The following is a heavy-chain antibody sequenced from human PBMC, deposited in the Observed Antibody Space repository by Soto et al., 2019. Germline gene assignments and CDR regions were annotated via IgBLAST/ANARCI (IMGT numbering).Heavy chain of an antibody. CDR2: INSDGSST. D-gene: IGHD3-3*01. V-gene: IGHV3-74*01. CDR3: ARTLSVYYDFWSGPRGFFDY. Sequence: QTGGSLRLSCAASGFTFSSYWMHWVRQAPGKGLVWVSRINSDGSSTSYADSVKGRFTISRDNAKNTLYLQMNSLRAEDTAVYYCARTLSVYYDFWSGPRGFFDYWGQGTLVTVSS. CDR1: GFTFSSYW. J-gene: IGHJ4*02.